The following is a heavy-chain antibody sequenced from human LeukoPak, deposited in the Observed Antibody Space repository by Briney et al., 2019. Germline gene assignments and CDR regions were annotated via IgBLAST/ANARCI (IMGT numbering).Heavy chain of an antibody. V-gene: IGHV1-69*04. CDR3: ARDLSGVGA. CDR2: IIPILGIA. J-gene: IGHJ4*02. Sequence: ASVKVSCKASGGTFSSYAISWVRQAPGQGLEWMGRIIPILGIANYAQKFQGRVTITADKSTSTAYMELSSLRFEDTAVYYCARDLSGVGAWGQGTLVTVSS. CDR1: GGTFSSYA. D-gene: IGHD1-26*01.